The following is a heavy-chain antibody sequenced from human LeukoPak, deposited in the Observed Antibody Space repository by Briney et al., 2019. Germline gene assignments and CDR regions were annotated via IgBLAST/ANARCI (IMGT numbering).Heavy chain of an antibody. CDR3: ARERERLTDY. CDR2: ITWDGGAT. CDR1: GFIFNEYT. D-gene: IGHD1-26*01. V-gene: IGHV3-43*01. J-gene: IGHJ4*02. Sequence: GGSLRLSCVASGFIFNEYTMHWVRQAPGKGLEWVSLITWDGGATFYADSVKGRFTISRDNRKNSLHLQMSSLTPDDSALYYCARERERLTDYWGQGTLATVSS.